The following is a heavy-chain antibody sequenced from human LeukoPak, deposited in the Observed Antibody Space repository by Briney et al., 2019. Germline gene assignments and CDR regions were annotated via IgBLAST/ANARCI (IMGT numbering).Heavy chain of an antibody. V-gene: IGHV4-34*01. CDR2: INHSGST. Sequence: PSETLTLTCAVYGGSFSGYYWSWIRQPPGKGLEWIGEINHSGSTYYNPSLKSRVTISVDTSKNQFSLKLSSVTAVDTAVYYCARGGYYYDSSGYYNYFDYWGQGTLVTVSS. CDR3: ARGGYYYDSSGYYNYFDY. CDR1: GGSFSGYY. D-gene: IGHD3-22*01. J-gene: IGHJ4*02.